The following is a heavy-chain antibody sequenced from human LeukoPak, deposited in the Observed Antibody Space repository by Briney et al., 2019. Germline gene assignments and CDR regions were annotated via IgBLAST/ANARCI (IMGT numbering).Heavy chain of an antibody. J-gene: IGHJ3*01. D-gene: IGHD3-9*01. CDR2: ISSGGSYK. CDR1: GFTFSYYH. Sequence: GGSLTLTCASSGFTFSYYHLHWVRQAPGKGLEWVAVISSGGSYKDFPDSVKGRFTVSRDNSKNTLFLQMDSLRPEDTALYFCAKASTIYYDILTGFGDSFDVWGQGTRVTVSS. CDR3: AKASTIYYDILTGFGDSFDV. V-gene: IGHV3-30*18.